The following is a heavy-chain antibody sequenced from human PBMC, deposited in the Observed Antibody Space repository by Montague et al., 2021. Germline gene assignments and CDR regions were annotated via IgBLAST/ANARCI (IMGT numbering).Heavy chain of an antibody. CDR2: INHSGSI. D-gene: IGHD6-19*01. V-gene: IGHV4-34*01. CDR3: ARARAEWAGFDI. J-gene: IGHJ3*02. CDR1: GGSFSGYY. Sequence: SETLSLTCAVYGGSFSGYYWTWIRQPPGKGLEWIGEINHSGSINDNPSLKSRLTISVDTSKNQFSLNLSSVTAADTAVYYCARARAEWAGFDIWGQGTMVTVSS.